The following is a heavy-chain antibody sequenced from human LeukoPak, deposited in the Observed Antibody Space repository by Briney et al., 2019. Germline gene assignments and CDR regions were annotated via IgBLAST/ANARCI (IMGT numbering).Heavy chain of an antibody. J-gene: IGHJ4*02. CDR3: AKATVTPYYFDY. Sequence: GGSLRLSCAASGFTFSTYAMHWVRQAPGKGLEWVAVISNDATKRYYADSVKGRFTISRDNSKNTLYLQMNSLRAEDTAVYYCAKATVTPYYFDYWGQGTLVTVSS. CDR2: ISNDATKR. V-gene: IGHV3-30*18. CDR1: GFTFSTYA. D-gene: IGHD4-11*01.